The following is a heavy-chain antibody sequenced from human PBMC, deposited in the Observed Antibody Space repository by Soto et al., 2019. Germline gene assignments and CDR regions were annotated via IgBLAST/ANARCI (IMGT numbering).Heavy chain of an antibody. CDR3: ARVGGWLQFDSDCYCGMDV. CDR1: GGTFSSYA. Sequence: SVKVSCKASGGTFSSYAISWVRQAPGQGLEWMGGIIPIFGTANYAQKFQGRVTITADESTSTAYMELRSLRSEDTAVYYCARVGGWLQFDSDCYCGMDVWGPGTTVAVPS. D-gene: IGHD5-12*01. V-gene: IGHV1-69*13. CDR2: IIPIFGTA. J-gene: IGHJ6*02.